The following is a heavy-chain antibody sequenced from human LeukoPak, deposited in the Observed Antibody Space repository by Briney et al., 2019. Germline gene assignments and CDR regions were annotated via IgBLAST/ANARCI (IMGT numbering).Heavy chain of an antibody. Sequence: SETLSITSSSRGGSINNEKYYRSWIRQPPGKGLEWIGYIYYNGNTDHNASLKSRVTISGDTSKTQFSLKLSPVTAADTAVEYCASCPMYDSSGYIGYWGQGTLVTVSS. CDR1: GGSINNEKYY. V-gene: IGHV4-30-4*02. J-gene: IGHJ4*02. CDR2: IYYNGNT. CDR3: ASCPMYDSSGYIGY. D-gene: IGHD3-22*01.